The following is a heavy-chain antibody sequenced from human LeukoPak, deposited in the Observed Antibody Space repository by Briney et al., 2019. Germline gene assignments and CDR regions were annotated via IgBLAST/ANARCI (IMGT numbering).Heavy chain of an antibody. CDR2: IYPGDSDT. CDR3: ATPYPREYCSSTTCYFNY. J-gene: IGHJ4*02. D-gene: IGHD2-2*01. V-gene: IGHV5-51*01. CDR1: GLTNYW. Sequence: GESLKISCKGSGLTNYWIGWVRQMPGKGLEWMGIIYPGDSDTRYSPSFQGQVTISVDKSISTTYLQWSSLKASDTAMYYCATPYPREYCSSTTCYFNYWGQGTLVTVSS.